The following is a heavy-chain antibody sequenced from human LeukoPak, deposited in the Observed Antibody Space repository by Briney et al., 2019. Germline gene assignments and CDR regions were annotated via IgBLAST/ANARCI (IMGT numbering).Heavy chain of an antibody. Sequence: GGSLRLSCAASGFSITSYFMHWVRQVPGKGLVWVSRIKGDGRETAYADSVRGRFTISRDTAKNTVYLQMNGLRAEDTAVYYCARDIDWLLYDYWGKGILVTVSP. V-gene: IGHV3-74*01. CDR2: IKGDGRET. D-gene: IGHD3-9*01. CDR1: GFSITSYF. J-gene: IGHJ4*02. CDR3: ARDIDWLLYDY.